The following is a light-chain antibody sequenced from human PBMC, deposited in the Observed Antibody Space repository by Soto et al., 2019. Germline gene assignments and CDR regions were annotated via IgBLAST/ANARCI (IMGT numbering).Light chain of an antibody. CDR3: QQSYSTPLT. CDR1: QSISSY. CDR2: AAS. J-gene: IGKJ4*01. V-gene: IGKV1-39*01. Sequence: DIQMTQSPSFLSASVGDRVTVTFRASQSISSYLNWYQQKPGKAPKLLIYAASTLQSGVPSRFSGSGSGTDVTLTISSLQPEDFATYYCQQSYSTPLTFGGGTKVEIK.